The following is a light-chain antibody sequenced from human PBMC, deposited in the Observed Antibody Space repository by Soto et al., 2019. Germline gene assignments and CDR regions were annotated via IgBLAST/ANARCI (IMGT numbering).Light chain of an antibody. CDR3: LQYNNRPLT. J-gene: IGKJ5*01. V-gene: IGKV3-15*01. CDR2: GAS. CDR1: QSVSSN. Sequence: EIVMTQSPATLSVSPGERVTLSCRASQSVSSNLAWYQHKPGQAPRLLFSGASTRATGFPDRFSAIGSGTEFTLTISSLQSEDFAIYYCLQYNNRPLTLGQGTRLEIK.